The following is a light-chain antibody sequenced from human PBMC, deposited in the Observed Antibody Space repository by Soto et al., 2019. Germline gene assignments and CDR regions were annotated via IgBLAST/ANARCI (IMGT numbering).Light chain of an antibody. Sequence: EIVLAQSPGTLSLSPGESATLSCRASQSVSSSFLAWYQQKPGLAPRLLIHGATKRTSGTPDRFSGTGSGTAFTLAISRLEPEDFAVYYCQQYVTSPAITFGQGTRLEIK. CDR1: QSVSSSF. CDR2: GAT. V-gene: IGKV3-20*01. CDR3: QQYVTSPAIT. J-gene: IGKJ5*01.